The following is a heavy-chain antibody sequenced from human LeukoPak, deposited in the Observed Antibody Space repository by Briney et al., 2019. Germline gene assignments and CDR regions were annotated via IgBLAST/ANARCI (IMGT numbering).Heavy chain of an antibody. D-gene: IGHD4-17*01. Sequence: GASVKVSCKVSGYTLTELSMHWVRQAPGKGLEWMGGFDPEDGETIYAQKFQGRVTMTEDTSTDTAYMELSSLRSEDTAVYYCATVPRYGDYRDRVFDYWGQGTLVTVSS. CDR3: ATVPRYGDYRDRVFDY. J-gene: IGHJ4*02. V-gene: IGHV1-24*01. CDR2: FDPEDGET. CDR1: GYTLTELS.